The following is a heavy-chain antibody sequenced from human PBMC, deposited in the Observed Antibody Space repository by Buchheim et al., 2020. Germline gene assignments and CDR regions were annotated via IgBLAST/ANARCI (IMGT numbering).Heavy chain of an antibody. CDR1: QNTFNNYY. D-gene: IGHD3-9*01. CDR3: ATVMGGAVVTGSPFDN. V-gene: IGHV1-46*02. CDR2: INPSDGSR. J-gene: IGHJ4*02. Sequence: QVQLVQSGAEVKKSGASVKVSCQASQNTFNNYYIHWVRQAPGQGLEWMGIINPSDGSRSYAQKFQGRVTLSGDTSTSTVYMELTSLRFDDTAVYFCATVMGGAVVTGSPFDNWGQGTLVTV.